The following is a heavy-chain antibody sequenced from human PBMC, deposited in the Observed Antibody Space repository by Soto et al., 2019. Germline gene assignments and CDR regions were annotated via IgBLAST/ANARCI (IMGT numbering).Heavy chain of an antibody. CDR3: ARERVFYGVYYYYYGMDV. V-gene: IGHV1-2*04. J-gene: IGHJ6*02. CDR2: INPNSGGT. CDR1: GYTFTGYY. D-gene: IGHD3-3*01. Sequence: QVQLVQSGAEVKKPGASVKVSCKASGYTFTGYYMHWVRQAPGQGLEWMGWINPNSGGTNYAQKFQGWVTMTRDTSISTACMELSRLRSDDTAVYYCARERVFYGVYYYYYGMDVWGQGTTITVSS.